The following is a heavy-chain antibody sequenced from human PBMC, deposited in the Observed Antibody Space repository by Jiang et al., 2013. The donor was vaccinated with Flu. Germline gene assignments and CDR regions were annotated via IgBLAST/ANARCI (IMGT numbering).Heavy chain of an antibody. V-gene: IGHV3-48*03. CDR2: ISGRGATI. D-gene: IGHD3-16*01. CDR3: ARDGGASPRPGLGDTFYSGMDV. CDR1: GFTFSSYE. Sequence: VQLVESGGGLVQPGGSLRLSCVGSGFTFSSYEMIWVRQAPGKGLEWVSYISGRGATIHYADSVKGRFTISRDNDKNSVYLQMDSLRANDSSIYYCARDGGASPRPGLGDTFYSGMDVWGQGTTVTVSS. J-gene: IGHJ6*02.